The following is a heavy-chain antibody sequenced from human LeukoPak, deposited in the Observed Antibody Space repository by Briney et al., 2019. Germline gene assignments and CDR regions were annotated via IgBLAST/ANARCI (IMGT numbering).Heavy chain of an antibody. V-gene: IGHV3-7*01. D-gene: IGHD3-10*01. CDR2: IKQDGSEK. CDR1: GFTFSSYW. Sequence: PGGSLRLSCAASGFTFSSYWMSWVRQAPGKGLEWVANIKQDGSEKYYVASVKGRFTISRDNSKNTLYLQMNSLRAEDTAVYYSAKAGGEEGKYFDYWGQGTLVTVSS. CDR3: AKAGGEEGKYFDY. J-gene: IGHJ4*02.